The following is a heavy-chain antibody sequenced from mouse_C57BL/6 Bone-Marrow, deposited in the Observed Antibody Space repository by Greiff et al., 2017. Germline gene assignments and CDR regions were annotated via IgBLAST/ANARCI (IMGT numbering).Heavy chain of an antibody. Sequence: EVKLVESGGDLVKPGGSLKLSCAASGFTFSSYGMSWVRQTPDKRLEWVATISSGGSYTYYPDSVKGRFTIYRDNGKNTLYLQMSSLKSEDTAMYYCARRGDDYYAMDYWGQGTSVTVSS. V-gene: IGHV5-6*02. CDR2: ISSGGSYT. CDR1: GFTFSSYG. J-gene: IGHJ4*01. CDR3: ARRGDDYYAMDY.